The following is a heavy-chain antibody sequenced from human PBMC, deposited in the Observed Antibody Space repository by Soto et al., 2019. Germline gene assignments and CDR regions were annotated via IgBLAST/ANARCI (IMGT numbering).Heavy chain of an antibody. CDR1: GGSISSSSYY. J-gene: IGHJ4*02. Sequence: SETLSLTCTVSGGSISSSSYYWGWIRQPPGKGLEWIGSIYYSGSTYYNQSLKSRVTISVDTSKNQFSLKLSSVTAADTAVYYCATLWFGEGNYWGQGTLVTVS. V-gene: IGHV4-39*01. CDR3: ATLWFGEGNY. D-gene: IGHD3-10*01. CDR2: IYYSGST.